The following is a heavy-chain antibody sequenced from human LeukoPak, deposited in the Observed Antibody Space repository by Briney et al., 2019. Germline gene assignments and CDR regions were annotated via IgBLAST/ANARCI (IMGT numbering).Heavy chain of an antibody. V-gene: IGHV4-59*01. CDR3: ARVEEGYGSGRRENYYYYYMDV. D-gene: IGHD3-10*01. CDR1: GGSISNKY. Sequence: SETLSLTCTVSGGSISNKYWSWIRQPPGKGLEWIGYIYYSGSTNYNPSLKSRVTISVDTSKNQFSLKLSFVTAADTAVYYCARVEEGYGSGRRENYYYYYMDVWGKGTTVTISS. CDR2: IYYSGST. J-gene: IGHJ6*03.